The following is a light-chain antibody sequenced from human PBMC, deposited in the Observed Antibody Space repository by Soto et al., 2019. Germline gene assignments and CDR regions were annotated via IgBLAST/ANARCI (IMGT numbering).Light chain of an antibody. CDR3: QQRSNWPRT. CDR1: QSVSSY. Sequence: EIVLTQSPATLSLSPGDTATLSCRASQSVSSYLAWYQQKPGQAPRLLIYDASNSAAGIPARFSGSGSGTDFTLPIGSLEPEDFAVYYCQQRSNWPRTFGQGTKVEIK. J-gene: IGKJ2*01. CDR2: DAS. V-gene: IGKV3-11*01.